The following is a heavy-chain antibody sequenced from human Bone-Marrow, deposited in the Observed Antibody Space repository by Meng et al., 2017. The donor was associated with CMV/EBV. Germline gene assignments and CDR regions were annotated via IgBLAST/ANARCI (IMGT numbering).Heavy chain of an antibody. Sequence: VEVVPSGAEVKKPGASVQVSCKASGYTFTGYYLHWVRQAPGQGLEWMGWINPNSGGTNYAQKFQGRATMTRDTSISTAYMELSRLRSDDTAVYYCARGRIPAIPLDPWGQGTLVTVSS. CDR2: INPNSGGT. V-gene: IGHV1-2*02. CDR3: ARGRIPAIPLDP. D-gene: IGHD2-2*01. CDR1: GYTFTGYY. J-gene: IGHJ5*02.